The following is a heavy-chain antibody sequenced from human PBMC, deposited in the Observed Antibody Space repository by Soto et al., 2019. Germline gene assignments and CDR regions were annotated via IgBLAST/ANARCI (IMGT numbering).Heavy chain of an antibody. D-gene: IGHD6-13*01. J-gene: IGHJ5*02. V-gene: IGHV1-69*13. CDR1: GGTFSSYA. Sequence: ASVKVSCKASGGTFSSYAISCVRQAPGQGLEWMGAIIPIFGTANYAQKFQGRVTITADESTSTAYMELSSLRSEDTAVYYCATVVVVSSIAATKCNRFDPCGQGTLVTVSS. CDR3: ATVVVVSSIAATKCNRFDP. CDR2: IIPIFGTA.